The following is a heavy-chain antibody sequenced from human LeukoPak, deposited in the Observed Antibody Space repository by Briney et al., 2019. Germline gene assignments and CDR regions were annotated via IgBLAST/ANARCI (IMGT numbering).Heavy chain of an antibody. J-gene: IGHJ6*04. D-gene: IGHD4-17*01. Sequence: KASETLSLTCTVSGPSISSYYWSWIRQPPGKGLEWIGYIYYSGSTNYNPSLKSRVTISVDTSKIQFSLKLSSVTAADTAVYYCARDFGVTTYYYGMDVWGKETTVTVSS. V-gene: IGHV4-59*01. CDR3: ARDFGVTTYYYGMDV. CDR2: IYYSGST. CDR1: GPSISSYY.